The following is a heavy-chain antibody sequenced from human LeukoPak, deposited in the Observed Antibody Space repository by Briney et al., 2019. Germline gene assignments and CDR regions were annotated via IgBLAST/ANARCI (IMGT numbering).Heavy chain of an antibody. CDR3: ARGRLTRIVGATTDWFDP. CDR2: INPSGGST. V-gene: IGHV1-46*01. CDR1: GYTFTSYY. D-gene: IGHD1-26*01. Sequence: ASVKVSCKASGYTFTSYYMHWVRQAPGQGLEWMGIINPSGGSTSYAQKFQGRVTMTRDTSTSTVYMELSSLRSEDTAVYYCARGRLTRIVGATTDWFDPWGQGTLVTVSS. J-gene: IGHJ5*02.